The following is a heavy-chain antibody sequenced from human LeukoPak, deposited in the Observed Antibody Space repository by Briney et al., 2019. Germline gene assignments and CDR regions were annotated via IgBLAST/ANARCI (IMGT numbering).Heavy chain of an antibody. J-gene: IGHJ4*02. Sequence: GGSVSLFRAVSGFPYSSYEMHGVRPAPGRGLEGMSHISHSGRNKYYADSVKGRFTISRDNAKHSLYLQMTSLRAEDTAVYYFARLGSLCRKCVCYGGWGQGILVTVSS. CDR3: ARLGSLCRKCVCYGG. D-gene: IGHD2-8*01. CDR1: GFPYSSYE. CDR2: ISHSGRNK. V-gene: IGHV3-48*03.